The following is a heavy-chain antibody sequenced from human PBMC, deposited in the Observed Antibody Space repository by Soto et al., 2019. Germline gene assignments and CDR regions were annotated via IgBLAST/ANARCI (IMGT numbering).Heavy chain of an antibody. CDR2: IKSKAGGGST. D-gene: IGHD1-1*01. V-gene: IGHV3-15*07. CDR1: GYAFSVAW. Sequence: EVQLVESGGGLVKPGGSLRLSCAASGYAFSVAWMNWVRQAPGKELEWVGRIKSKAGGGSTDYAAPVKGRFIISRDDSKNTLYLKMNSLEIEDTAVYYCPAGVMGLTNGLDVWGQGTTVTVSS. J-gene: IGHJ6*02. CDR3: PAGVMGLTNGLDV.